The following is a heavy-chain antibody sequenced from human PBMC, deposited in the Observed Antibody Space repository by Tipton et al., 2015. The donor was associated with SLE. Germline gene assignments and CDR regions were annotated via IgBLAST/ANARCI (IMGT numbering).Heavy chain of an antibody. Sequence: LRLSCAVYGGSFSGYYWSWIRQPPGKGLEWIGEINHSGSTNYNPSLKGRVTISVDTSKNQFSLKLSSLTAADTAVYYCARLEYCSSTSCPDGYFQHWGQGTLVTVSS. D-gene: IGHD2-2*01. J-gene: IGHJ1*01. V-gene: IGHV4-34*01. CDR3: ARLEYCSSTSCPDGYFQH. CDR2: INHSGST. CDR1: GGSFSGYY.